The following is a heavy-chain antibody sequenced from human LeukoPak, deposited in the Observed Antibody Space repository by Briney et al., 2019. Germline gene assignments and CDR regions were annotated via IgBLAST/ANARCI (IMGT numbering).Heavy chain of an antibody. CDR2: IYSRGAT. CDR1: GFSVSNNY. J-gene: IGHJ4*02. V-gene: IGHV3-53*01. D-gene: IGHD1-14*01. Sequence: GGFLRLSCAASGFSVSNNYMSWVRQAPGKGLEGVSVIYSRGATYYADSVKGRFTISRDNSKNTLYLQMNSLRVEDTAVYYCAARNYWGQGTLVTVSS. CDR3: AARNY.